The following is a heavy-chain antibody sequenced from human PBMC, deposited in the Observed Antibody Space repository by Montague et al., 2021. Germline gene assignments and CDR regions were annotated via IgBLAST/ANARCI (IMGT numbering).Heavy chain of an antibody. J-gene: IGHJ4*02. V-gene: IGHV6-1*01. D-gene: IGHD6-13*01. Sequence: CAISGDSDSGVTVRRRSVKQTPERRLPRQGISCFLLEKKNDYAVSVKSRMTISPDTSKNQFSLQLSSVTPEDRAVYYCTRGPRYSLSWSFDYWGQGTLVTVSS. CDR3: TRGPRYSLSWSFDY. CDR2: SCFLLEKKN. CDR1: GDSDSGVTVR.